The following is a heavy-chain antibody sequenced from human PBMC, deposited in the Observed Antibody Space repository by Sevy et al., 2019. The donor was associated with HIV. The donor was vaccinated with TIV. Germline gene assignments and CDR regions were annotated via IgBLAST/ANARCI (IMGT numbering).Heavy chain of an antibody. V-gene: IGHV4-34*01. D-gene: IGHD3-10*01. CDR2: INHSGST. J-gene: IGHJ6*02. CDR1: GGSFSGYY. Sequence: SETLSLTCAVYGGSFSGYYWSWIRQPPGKGLEWIGEINHSGSTNYNPSLKSRVTISVDTSKNQFSLKLSSVTAADTAVYYCARGRITMVRGVKYYYYGMDVGGQGTTVTVSS. CDR3: ARGRITMVRGVKYYYYGMDV.